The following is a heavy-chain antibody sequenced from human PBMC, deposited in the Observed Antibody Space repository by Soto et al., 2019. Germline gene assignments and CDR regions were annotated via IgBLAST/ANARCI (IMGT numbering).Heavy chain of an antibody. Sequence: ESGGGLVKPGGSLRLSCAASGFTFSSYSMNWVRQAPGKGLEWVSSISSSSSYIYYADSVKGRFTISRDNAKNSLYLQMNSLRAEDTAVYYCARDVDSSSYYYYYMDVWGKGTTVTVSS. J-gene: IGHJ6*03. CDR1: GFTFSSYS. CDR2: ISSSSSYI. D-gene: IGHD6-6*01. V-gene: IGHV3-21*01. CDR3: ARDVDSSSYYYYYMDV.